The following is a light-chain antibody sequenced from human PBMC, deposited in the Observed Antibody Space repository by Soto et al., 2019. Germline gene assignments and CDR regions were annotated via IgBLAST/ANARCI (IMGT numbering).Light chain of an antibody. CDR1: SSDVGSYNL. Sequence: QSALTQPASVSGSPGQSITISCTGTSSDVGSYNLVSWYQHHPGKAPKLMIYEGSKRPSGVSNRFSGSKSGNTASLTISGLQAEDEADYYCCSYAGGTSVFGGGTQLTVL. J-gene: IGLJ2*01. CDR3: CSYAGGTSV. CDR2: EGS. V-gene: IGLV2-23*01.